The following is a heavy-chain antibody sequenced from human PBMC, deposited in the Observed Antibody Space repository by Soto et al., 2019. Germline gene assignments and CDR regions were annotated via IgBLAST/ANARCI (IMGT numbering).Heavy chain of an antibody. V-gene: IGHV4-39*01. J-gene: IGHJ6*01. CDR1: GVYISGTSYY. CDR3: ARHGSF. Sequence: PSETLSLTCTVSGVYISGTSYYWGWIRQTPAKGLEWIGTIYYSGETFYNPSLKSRVTISIDTSKNHFSLNLTSVTAADTAIYYCARHGSFWGQGAMVTVS. CDR2: IYYSGET.